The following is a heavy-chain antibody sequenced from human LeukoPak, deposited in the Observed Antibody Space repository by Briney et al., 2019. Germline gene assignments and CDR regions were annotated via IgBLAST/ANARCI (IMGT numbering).Heavy chain of an antibody. V-gene: IGHV4-61*08. D-gene: IGHD3-10*01. Sequence: SETLSLTCAVSGGSISSGGYSWSWIRQPPGKGLEWIGYIYYSGYTNYNPSLKSRVTISVDTSKNQFSLKLSSVTAADTAVYYCARGPGVYYDYWGQGTLVTVSS. CDR2: IYYSGYT. CDR1: GGSISSGGYS. CDR3: ARGPGVYYDY. J-gene: IGHJ4*02.